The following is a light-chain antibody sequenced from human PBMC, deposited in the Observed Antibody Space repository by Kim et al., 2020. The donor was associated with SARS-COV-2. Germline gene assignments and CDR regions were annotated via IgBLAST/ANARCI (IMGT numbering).Light chain of an antibody. CDR2: VNSAGSH. CDR3: QTWGTGTVV. V-gene: IGLV4-69*01. J-gene: IGLJ2*01. CDR1: SGHSRYA. Sequence: SVKLTCTLSSGHSRYAIAWHQQQPEKGPRFLMKVNSAGSHTKGDGIPDRFSGSSSGAERYLTISSLQSEDEADYYCQTWGTGTVVFGGGTQLTVL.